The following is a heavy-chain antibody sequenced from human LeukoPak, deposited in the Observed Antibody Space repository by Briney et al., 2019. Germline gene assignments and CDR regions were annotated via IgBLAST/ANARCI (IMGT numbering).Heavy chain of an antibody. J-gene: IGHJ4*02. V-gene: IGHV4-39*07. CDR3: ARAYPSSSTD. CDR1: GGSISSSSYY. Sequence: SETLSLTCTVSGGSISSSSYYWGWIRQPPGKGLEWIGSIYYSGSTYYNPSLKSRVTISVDTSQNQFSLKLSSVTAADTAIYYCARAYPSSSTDWGQGMLVTVSS. D-gene: IGHD2-2*01. CDR2: IYYSGST.